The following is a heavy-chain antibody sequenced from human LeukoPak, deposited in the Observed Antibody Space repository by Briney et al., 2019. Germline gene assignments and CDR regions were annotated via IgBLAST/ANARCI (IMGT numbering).Heavy chain of an antibody. CDR1: AFIFSGHW. D-gene: IGHD5-24*01. CDR2: IKEDGSER. V-gene: IGHV3-7*03. Sequence: GGSLRLSCEASAFIFSGHWLNWVRQTPGKGLEWVASIKEDGSERQYVDSVKGRFSISRDNTKGSLFLQLNSLRAEDTAMYYCAKKRDAFDIWGQGTVVAVSS. CDR3: AKKRDAFDI. J-gene: IGHJ3*02.